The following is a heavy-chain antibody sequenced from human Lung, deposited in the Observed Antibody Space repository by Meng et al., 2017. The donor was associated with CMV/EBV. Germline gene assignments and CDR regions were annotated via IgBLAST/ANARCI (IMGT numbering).Heavy chain of an antibody. Sequence: GGSLRLXCAASGFTFNNYVMNWVRQAPGKGLEWVSTISASGGTTYYAESVKGRLTISRDNSRNTVYLQMNSLRVGDTAVYYCAKDSRWRHSAGWYGLDVWXQGTTVTFSS. V-gene: IGHV3-23*01. J-gene: IGHJ6*02. D-gene: IGHD6-19*01. CDR3: AKDSRWRHSAGWYGLDV. CDR2: ISASGGTT. CDR1: GFTFNNYV.